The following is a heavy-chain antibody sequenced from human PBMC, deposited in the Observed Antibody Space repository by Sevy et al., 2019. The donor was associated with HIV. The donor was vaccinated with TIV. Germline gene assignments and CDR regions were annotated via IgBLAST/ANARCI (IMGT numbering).Heavy chain of an antibody. Sequence: SVKVSCKASGGTFSSYAISWVRQAPGQGLEWMGRIIPIFGTANYAQKFQGRVTITADESTSTAYMELSSLRSEGTAVYYCARDLRSGSYYNGDAFDIWGQGTMVTV. CDR3: ARDLRSGSYYNGDAFDI. CDR2: IIPIFGTA. V-gene: IGHV1-69*13. D-gene: IGHD3-10*01. CDR1: GGTFSSYA. J-gene: IGHJ3*02.